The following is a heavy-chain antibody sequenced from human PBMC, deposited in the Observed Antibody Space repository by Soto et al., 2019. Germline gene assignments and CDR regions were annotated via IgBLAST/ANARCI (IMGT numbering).Heavy chain of an antibody. D-gene: IGHD1-26*01. J-gene: IGHJ4*02. V-gene: IGHV4-59*01. CDR3: ARFLGSTRSFDY. Sequence: SATLSLTCTVSGGSISTYWWSWIRRPRSKLLKSIVYINYSGSTNSDPASECRDTVSADNSKSLCSLRLTSVPAADTAVYCCARFLGSTRSFDYWGREPWSPSPQ. CDR2: INYSGST. CDR1: GGSISTYW.